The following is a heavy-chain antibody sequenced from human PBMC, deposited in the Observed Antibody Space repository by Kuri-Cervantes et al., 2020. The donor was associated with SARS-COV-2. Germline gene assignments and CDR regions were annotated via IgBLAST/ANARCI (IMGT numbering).Heavy chain of an antibody. J-gene: IGHJ4*02. CDR2: INHSGST. CDR1: GGSFSCYY. CDR3: ARGGRGVPATVFDY. Sequence: GSLRLSCAVYGGSFSCYYWSWIRQPPGKGLEWIGEINHSGSTNYNPSLKSRFTISVDTSKNQFSLKLSSVTAADTAVYYCARGGRGVPATVFDYWGKGTLVTVSS. V-gene: IGHV4-34*01. D-gene: IGHD2-2*01.